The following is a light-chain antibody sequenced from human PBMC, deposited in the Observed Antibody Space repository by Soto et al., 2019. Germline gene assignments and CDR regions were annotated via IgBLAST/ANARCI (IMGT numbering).Light chain of an antibody. CDR1: QGISSY. V-gene: IGKV1-9*01. CDR2: AAS. Sequence: DIQLTQSPYWLCAAVGKRVAIGCRASQGISSYLAWYQQKPGKAPKLLIYAASTLQSGVPLRFSGSGSGTSFTVTLCRLQPEDFATYYCQQLLGYGITYREGTRLEIK. CDR3: QQLLGYGIT. J-gene: IGKJ5*01.